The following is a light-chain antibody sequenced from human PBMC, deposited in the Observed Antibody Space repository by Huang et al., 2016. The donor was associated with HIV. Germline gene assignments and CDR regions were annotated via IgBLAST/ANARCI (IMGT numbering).Light chain of an antibody. CDR1: QGISNS. Sequence: DIQMTQSPSSLSAFVGDTVTITCWASQGISNSVAWYQQKPGKAPKLLLYSTSRLESGVPSRVRGGGSGTDYTLTINSLQPDDFATYYCQQYYTSPTFGQGSKVEIK. CDR3: QQYYTSPT. J-gene: IGKJ1*01. CDR2: STS. V-gene: IGKV1-NL1*01.